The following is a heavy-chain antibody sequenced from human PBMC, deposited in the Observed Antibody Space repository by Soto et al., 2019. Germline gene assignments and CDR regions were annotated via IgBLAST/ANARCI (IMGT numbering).Heavy chain of an antibody. CDR3: ARVPLLYCSGGSCYSIDY. Sequence: VASVKVSCKASGYTFTSYGISWVRQAPGQGLEWMGWISAYNGNTNYAQKLQGRVTMTTDTSTSTAYMELRSLRSDDTAVYYCARVPLLYCSGGSCYSIDYWGQGTLVTVSS. D-gene: IGHD2-15*01. V-gene: IGHV1-18*01. CDR2: ISAYNGNT. J-gene: IGHJ4*02. CDR1: GYTFTSYG.